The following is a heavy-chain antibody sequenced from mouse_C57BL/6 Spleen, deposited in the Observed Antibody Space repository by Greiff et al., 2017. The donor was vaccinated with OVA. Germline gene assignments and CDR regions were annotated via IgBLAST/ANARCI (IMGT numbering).Heavy chain of an antibody. D-gene: IGHD1-1*01. J-gene: IGHJ2*01. CDR1: GYTFTDYN. V-gene: IGHV1-22*01. CDR3: AREVVHYFDY. Sequence: VHVKQSGPELVKPGASVKMSCKASGYTFTDYNMHWVKQSHGKSLEWIGYINPNNGGTSYNQKFKGKATLTVNKSSSTAYMELRSLTSEDSAVYYCAREVVHYFDYWGQGTTLTVSS. CDR2: INPNNGGT.